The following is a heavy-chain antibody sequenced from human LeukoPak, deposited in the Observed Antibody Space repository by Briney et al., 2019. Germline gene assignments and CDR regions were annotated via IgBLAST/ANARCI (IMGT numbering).Heavy chain of an antibody. CDR3: ARGIFVAAAVVYYFDY. Sequence: SETLSLTCTVSGVSISSYYWSWIRQPPGKGLEWIGYIYYSGSTNYNPSLKSRVTISVDTSKNQFSLKLSSVTAADTAVYYCARGIFVAAAVVYYFDYWGQGTLVTVSS. D-gene: IGHD6-13*01. CDR2: IYYSGST. CDR1: GVSISSYY. V-gene: IGHV4-59*01. J-gene: IGHJ4*02.